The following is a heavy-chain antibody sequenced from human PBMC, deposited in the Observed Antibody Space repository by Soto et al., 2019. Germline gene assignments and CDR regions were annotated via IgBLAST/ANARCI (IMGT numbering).Heavy chain of an antibody. CDR1: EITFSTYN. CDR3: ARDSGYCGGGDCYSGAFDI. J-gene: IGHJ3*02. V-gene: IGHV3-21*01. Sequence: EVQLVESGGGLVKPGGSLRLSCAASEITFSTYNMNWVRQAPGKGLEWVSYISSDSSHIYYADAVKGRFNISRDNAKNSLYLQMTSLKVEDTAIYYCARDSGYCGGGDCYSGAFDIWGQGTMVTVSS. D-gene: IGHD2-15*01. CDR2: ISSDSSHI.